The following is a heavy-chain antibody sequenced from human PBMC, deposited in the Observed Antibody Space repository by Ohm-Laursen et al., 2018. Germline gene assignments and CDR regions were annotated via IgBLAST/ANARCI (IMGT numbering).Heavy chain of an antibody. D-gene: IGHD1-26*01. CDR2: MNPDSGRS. CDR3: ARDVIVGGNGSYRYYYYYYGMDV. CDR1: GDAFIGYD. Sequence: SSVKVSCKAYGDAFIGYDINWVRQATGQGLEWMGWMNPDSGRSNYAAKFQGRLTMTRSTSITTAYMELSSLRSEDTAVYYCARDVIVGGNGSYRYYYYYYGMDVWGQGTTVTVSS. J-gene: IGHJ6*02. V-gene: IGHV1-8*01.